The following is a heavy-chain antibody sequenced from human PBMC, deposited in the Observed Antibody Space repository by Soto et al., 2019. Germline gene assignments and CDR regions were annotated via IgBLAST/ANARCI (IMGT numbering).Heavy chain of an antibody. D-gene: IGHD1-26*01. V-gene: IGHV3-33*01. CDR3: ARDPRSGWELFHDYYYGMDV. Sequence: GGSLRLSCAASGFTFSSYGMHWVRQAPGKGLEWVAVIWYDGSNKYYADSVKGRFTISRDNSKNRLYLQMNSLRAEDTAVYYCARDPRSGWELFHDYYYGMDVWGQGTTVTVSS. CDR1: GFTFSSYG. CDR2: IWYDGSNK. J-gene: IGHJ6*02.